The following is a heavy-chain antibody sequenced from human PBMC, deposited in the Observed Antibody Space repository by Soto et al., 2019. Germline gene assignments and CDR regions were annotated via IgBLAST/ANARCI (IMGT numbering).Heavy chain of an antibody. CDR2: ISYDGSNK. Sequence: GGSLRLSCAASGFTFSSYGMHWVRQAPGKGLEWVAVISYDGSNKYYADSVKGRFTISRDNSKNTLYLQMNSLRAEDTAVYYCAKVDPEGEYYYYYYYMDVWGKGTTVTVSS. CDR1: GFTFSSYG. D-gene: IGHD5-12*01. J-gene: IGHJ6*03. CDR3: AKVDPEGEYYYYYYYMDV. V-gene: IGHV3-30*18.